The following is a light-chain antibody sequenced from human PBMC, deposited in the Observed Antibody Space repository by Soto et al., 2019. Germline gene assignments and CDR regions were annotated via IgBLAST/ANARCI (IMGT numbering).Light chain of an antibody. CDR2: GVK. V-gene: IGLV2-14*01. CDR3: SSYTTSYFYV. CDR1: GRDIGAYDY. Sequence: QSALTQPASVSGSPGQSITISCTGSGRDIGAYDYVSWYQQHPGKAPKLIIYGVKNRPSGVSNRFSASKSAFTASLTISGLLTEDEADYDCSSYTTSYFYVFGPGTKVTVL. J-gene: IGLJ1*01.